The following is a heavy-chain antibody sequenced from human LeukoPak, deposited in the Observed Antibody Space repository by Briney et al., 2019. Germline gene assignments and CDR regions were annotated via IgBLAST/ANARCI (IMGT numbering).Heavy chain of an antibody. D-gene: IGHD3-22*01. V-gene: IGHV1-18*04. J-gene: IGHJ5*02. Sequence: ASVKVSCKASGYTFTGYYMHWVRQAPGQGLEWMGWISAYNGNTNYAQKLQGRVTMTTDTSTSTVSMELSSLRSEDTALYYCARDGYYDSSGSYSNWFDPWGQGTLVTVSS. CDR1: GYTFTGYY. CDR2: ISAYNGNT. CDR3: ARDGYYDSSGSYSNWFDP.